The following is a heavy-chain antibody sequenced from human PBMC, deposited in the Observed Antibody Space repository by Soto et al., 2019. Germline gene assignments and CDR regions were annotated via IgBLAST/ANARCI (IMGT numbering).Heavy chain of an antibody. D-gene: IGHD3-9*01. V-gene: IGHV4-59*01. Sequence: SETLSLTCTVCGGRISSYYWSWIRQPPGKGLEWIGYIYYSGSTNYNPSLKSRVRISVDTSKNKFSLKLTSAPNADTAVSYCARLDWSTSKIGVWAQGTTVTVYS. J-gene: IGHJ6*02. CDR2: IYYSGST. CDR1: GGRISSYY. CDR3: ARLDWSTSKIGV.